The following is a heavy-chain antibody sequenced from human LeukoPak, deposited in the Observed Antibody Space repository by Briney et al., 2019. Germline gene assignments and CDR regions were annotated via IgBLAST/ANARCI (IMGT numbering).Heavy chain of an antibody. J-gene: IGHJ3*02. CDR2: ITGSGGRT. D-gene: IGHD3-22*01. Sequence: GGSLRLSCAASGFTFSSYAMNWVRQAPGKGLEWVSAITGSGGRTYYADSVKGRFTISRDNSKNTLYLQMNSLRAEDTAIYYCAKPDYYDSSGYYYDVDAFDIWGQGTMVTVSS. CDR3: AKPDYYDSSGYYYDVDAFDI. CDR1: GFTFSSYA. V-gene: IGHV3-23*01.